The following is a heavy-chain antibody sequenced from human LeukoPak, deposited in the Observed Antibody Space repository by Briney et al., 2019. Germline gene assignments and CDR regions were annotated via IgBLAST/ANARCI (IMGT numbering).Heavy chain of an antibody. J-gene: IGHJ4*02. CDR2: IYYSGST. V-gene: IGHV4-59*08. CDR3: ARYYGSGSLSESYYFDY. CDR1: GGSISSYY. Sequence: SETLSLTCTVSGGSISSYYWSWIRQPPGKGLEWIGYIYYSGSTNYNPSLKSRVTISVDTSKNQSSLKLSSVTAADTAVYYCARYYGSGSLSESYYFDYWGQGTLVTVSS. D-gene: IGHD3-10*01.